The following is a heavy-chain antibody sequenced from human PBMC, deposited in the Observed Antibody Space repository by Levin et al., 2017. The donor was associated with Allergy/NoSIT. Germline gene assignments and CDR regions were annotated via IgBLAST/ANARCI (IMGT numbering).Heavy chain of an antibody. CDR2: ITRSSSHM. V-gene: IGHV3-21*01. CDR3: ARGDDAFEF. J-gene: IGHJ3*01. Sequence: GGSLRLSCAASGFTFNTYTVNWVRQAPGKGLEWVSSITRSSSHMYFADSVKGRFAISRDNAKKSLFLQMNNLSGEDTAVYYCARGDDAFEFCGQGTMVTVS. CDR1: GFTFNTYT.